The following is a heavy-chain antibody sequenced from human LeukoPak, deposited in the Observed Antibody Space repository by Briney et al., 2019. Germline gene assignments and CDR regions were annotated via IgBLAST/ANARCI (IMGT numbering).Heavy chain of an antibody. V-gene: IGHV3-23*01. CDR2: ISGSGGST. Sequence: GSLRLSCAASGFTFSSYAMSWVRQAPGKGLEWVSAISGSGGSTYYADSVKGRFTISRDNSKNTLYLQMNSLRAEDTAVYYCAKDLLWFGELPYPGLTHYYGMDVWGQGTTVTVSS. CDR3: AKDLLWFGELPYPGLTHYYGMDV. J-gene: IGHJ6*02. D-gene: IGHD3-10*01. CDR1: GFTFSSYA.